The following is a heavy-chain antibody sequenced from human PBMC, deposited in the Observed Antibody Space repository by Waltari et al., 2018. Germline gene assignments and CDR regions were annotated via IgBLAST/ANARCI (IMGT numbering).Heavy chain of an antibody. CDR1: GFTFTNHG. CDR2: IWYDGSNK. V-gene: IGHV3-33*01. Sequence: QVQLVESGGGVVQSGRSLRLSCVGSGFTFTNHGRNWVRQAPGKGLEWVAVIWYDGSNKNYVDSVKGRFTISRDNSKNTMYLEMNRLRAEDTAVYFCARGDGGSGLGASDIWGQGTMVTVSS. J-gene: IGHJ3*02. CDR3: ARGDGGSGLGASDI. D-gene: IGHD3-3*01.